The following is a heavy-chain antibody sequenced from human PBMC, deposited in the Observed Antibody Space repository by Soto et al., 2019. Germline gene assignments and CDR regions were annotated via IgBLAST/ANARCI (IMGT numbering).Heavy chain of an antibody. CDR2: INGDGSST. CDR3: ARDKFIGSYYIRGVTYIFDS. CDR1: GFTFSSYW. J-gene: IGHJ4*02. V-gene: IGHV3-74*01. D-gene: IGHD3-10*02. Sequence: EVQLVESGGGLVQPGGSLRLSCAASGFTFSSYWMHWVRQAPGKGLVWVSRINGDGSSTTYADSVKGRFTISRDNAKNTLYMHMNSLRAEDTAVYYCARDKFIGSYYIRGVTYIFDSWGQGTQVTVSS.